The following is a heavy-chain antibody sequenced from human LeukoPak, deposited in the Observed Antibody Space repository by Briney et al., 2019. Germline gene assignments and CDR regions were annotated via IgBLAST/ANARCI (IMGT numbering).Heavy chain of an antibody. CDR1: GGSISSSNW. CDR3: ARTDIVATIFDY. V-gene: IGHV4-4*02. Sequence: SGTLSLTCAVSGGSISSSNWWSWVRQPPGKGLEWIGEIYHSGSTNYNPSLKNRVTISADKSKNQFSLKLSSVTAADTAVYYCARTDIVATIFDYWGQGTLVTVSS. CDR2: IYHSGST. D-gene: IGHD5-12*01. J-gene: IGHJ4*02.